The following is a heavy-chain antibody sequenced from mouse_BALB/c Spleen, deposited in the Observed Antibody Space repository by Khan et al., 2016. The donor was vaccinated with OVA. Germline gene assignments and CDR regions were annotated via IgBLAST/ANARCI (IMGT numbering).Heavy chain of an antibody. CDR1: GYTFTSYW. CDR2: IGPGSGST. CDR3: ARQSYYGNDYDAVDY. J-gene: IGHJ4*01. V-gene: IGHV1S41*01. Sequence: DLVKPWASVKLSCKASGYTFTSYWINWINQRPGQGIEGMGRIGPGSGSTDYNELFRDQATLTVDTSSSTVYIQLSSRSAEDTAGYFCARQSYYGNDYDAVDYWGQGTSVTVAS. D-gene: IGHD2-2*01.